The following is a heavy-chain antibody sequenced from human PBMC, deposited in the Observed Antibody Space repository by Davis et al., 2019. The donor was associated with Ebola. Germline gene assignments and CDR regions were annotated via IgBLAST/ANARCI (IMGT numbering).Heavy chain of an antibody. D-gene: IGHD3-10*01. J-gene: IGHJ5*02. Sequence: MPSETLSLTCTVSGGSINHYYWSWIRQPPGKGLEWIGYILYSGSTNYNPSLKSRVTISADASKNQFSLKLSSVTAADTAVYYCAREERITMIQGVTGWFDPWGQGTLVTVSS. CDR2: ILYSGST. CDR1: GGSINHYY. V-gene: IGHV4-59*01. CDR3: AREERITMIQGVTGWFDP.